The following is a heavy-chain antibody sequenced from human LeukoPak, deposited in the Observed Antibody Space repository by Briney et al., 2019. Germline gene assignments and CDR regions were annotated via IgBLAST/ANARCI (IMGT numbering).Heavy chain of an antibody. V-gene: IGHV3-73*01. D-gene: IGHD2-2*01. CDR2: IRSKANSYAT. CDR1: GFTFSGSA. CDR3: IRWEYCSSTSCHFDY. J-gene: IGHJ4*02. Sequence: PGGSLRLSCAASGFTFSGSAMHWVRQASGKGLEWVGRIRSKANSYATAYAASVKGRFTISRDDSKNTAYLQMNSLKTEDTAVYYCIRWEYCSSTSCHFDYWGQGTLVTVPS.